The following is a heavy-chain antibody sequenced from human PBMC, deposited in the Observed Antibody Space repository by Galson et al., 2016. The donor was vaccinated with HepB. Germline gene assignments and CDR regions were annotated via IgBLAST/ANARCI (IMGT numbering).Heavy chain of an antibody. V-gene: IGHV4-34*01. Sequence: SETLSLTCAVYGGSFSGAYWNWIRQSADKGLEWIGVITHSGSTNYNPSLESRVTISVDTSKNQFSLKLISVTAADTAVYYCARMRAFDIWSQGTMVTVSS. J-gene: IGHJ3*02. CDR3: ARMRAFDI. CDR1: GGSFSGAY. CDR2: ITHSGST.